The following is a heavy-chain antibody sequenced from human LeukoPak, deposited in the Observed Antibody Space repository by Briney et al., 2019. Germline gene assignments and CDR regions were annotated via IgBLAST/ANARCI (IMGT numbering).Heavy chain of an antibody. CDR1: GFTFSSYA. CDR3: AKDIVVVPAAEALYGMDV. J-gene: IGHJ6*02. V-gene: IGHV3-23*01. CDR2: ISGSGGST. D-gene: IGHD2-2*01. Sequence: QPGGSLRLSCAASGFTFSSYAMSWVRQAPGKGLEWVSAISGSGGSTYYADSVKGRFTISRDNSKNTLYLQMNSLRAEVTAVYYCAKDIVVVPAAEALYGMDVWGQGTTVTVSS.